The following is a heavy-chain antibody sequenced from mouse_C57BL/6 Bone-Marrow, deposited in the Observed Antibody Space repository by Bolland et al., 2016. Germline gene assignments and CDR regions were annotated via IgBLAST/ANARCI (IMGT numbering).Heavy chain of an antibody. V-gene: IGHV5-16*01. CDR2: ST. CDR3: ARDGELGWDVGAMDY. J-gene: IGHJ3*01. Sequence: STYYLDSLKSRFIISRDNAKNILYLQMSSLKSEDTATYYCARDGELGWDVGAMDYWGQGTLV. D-gene: IGHD4-1*01.